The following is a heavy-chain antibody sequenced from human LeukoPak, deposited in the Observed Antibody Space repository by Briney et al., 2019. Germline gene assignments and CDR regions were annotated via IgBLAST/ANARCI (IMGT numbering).Heavy chain of an antibody. J-gene: IGHJ5*02. D-gene: IGHD2/OR15-2a*01. CDR3: ARDFYASGFYFWFDL. CDR1: GGSISSYY. V-gene: IGHV4-4*07. Sequence: AETLTLTCTVSGGSISSYYLSWVRQPAGKGLEWIGRISTSGTIHYHPSLGSRVTFSVDTSENYLSLRLSSVIAADTAVYYCARDFYASGFYFWFDLWGQGILVTVSS. CDR2: ISTSGTI.